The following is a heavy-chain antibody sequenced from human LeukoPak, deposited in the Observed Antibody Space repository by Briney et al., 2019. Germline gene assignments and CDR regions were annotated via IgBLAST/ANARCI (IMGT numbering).Heavy chain of an antibody. CDR1: GFTFSSYG. V-gene: IGHV3-33*06. CDR3: AKNKNPYYYDSSGYYRNWFDP. J-gene: IGHJ5*02. D-gene: IGHD3-22*01. Sequence: GGSLRLSCAASGFTFSSYGMHWVRQAPGKGLEWVAVIWYDGSNKYYADSVKGRFTISRDNSKNTLYLQMNSLRAEDTAVYYCAKNKNPYYYDSSGYYRNWFDPWGQGTLVTVSS. CDR2: IWYDGSNK.